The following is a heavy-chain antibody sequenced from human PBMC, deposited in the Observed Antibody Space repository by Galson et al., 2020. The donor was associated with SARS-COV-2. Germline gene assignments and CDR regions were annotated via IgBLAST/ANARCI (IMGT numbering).Heavy chain of an antibody. D-gene: IGHD6-6*01. V-gene: IGHV1-69*04. J-gene: IGHJ2*01. Sequence: SVKVSCKASGGTFSSYAISWVRQAPGQGLEWMGRIIPILGIANYAQKFQGRVTITADKSTSTAYMELSSLRSEDTAMYYCARVVHIAARPANWYFDLWGRGTLVTVSS. CDR3: ARVVHIAARPANWYFDL. CDR1: GGTFSSYA. CDR2: IIPILGIA.